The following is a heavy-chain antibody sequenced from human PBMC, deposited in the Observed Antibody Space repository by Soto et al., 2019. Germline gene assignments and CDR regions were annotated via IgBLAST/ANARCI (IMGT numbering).Heavy chain of an antibody. J-gene: IGHJ4*02. Sequence: QVQLVQSGAEVKKPGSSVKVSCKASGGTFSSYAISWVRQAPGQGLEWMGGIIPIFGTANYAQKFQGRVTITADESTSTAYMELSSLRSEDTAVYYCARGGWMVRGVMWLFDYWGQGTLVTVSS. V-gene: IGHV1-69*01. CDR1: GGTFSSYA. CDR2: IIPIFGTA. CDR3: ARGGWMVRGVMWLFDY. D-gene: IGHD3-10*01.